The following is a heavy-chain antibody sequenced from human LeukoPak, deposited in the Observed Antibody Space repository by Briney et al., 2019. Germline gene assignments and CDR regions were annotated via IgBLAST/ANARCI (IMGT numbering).Heavy chain of an antibody. D-gene: IGHD6-6*01. CDR2: ISGSGGST. Sequence: GGSLRLSCAASGFTFSNYAMSWVRQAPGKGLEWVSAISGSGGSTYYADSVKGRFTISRDNAKNSLYLQMNSLRAEDTAVYYCARDSLWGSSSSDDYWGQGTLVTVSS. CDR3: ARDSLWGSSSSDDY. J-gene: IGHJ4*02. V-gene: IGHV3-23*01. CDR1: GFTFSNYA.